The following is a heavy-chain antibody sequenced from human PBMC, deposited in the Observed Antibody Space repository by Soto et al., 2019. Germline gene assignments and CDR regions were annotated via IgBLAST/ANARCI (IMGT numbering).Heavy chain of an antibody. CDR2: ISAYNGNT. CDR1: GYTFTSSG. D-gene: IGHD3-3*01. CDR3: ARAYDFWSGYRNPFDY. Sequence: ASVKVSFKASGYTFTSSGSSWVRQAPGQGLEWMGWISAYNGNTNYAQKLQGRVTMTTDTSTSTAYMELRSLRADDTAVYYCARAYDFWSGYRNPFDYWGQGTLVTVSS. V-gene: IGHV1-18*01. J-gene: IGHJ4*02.